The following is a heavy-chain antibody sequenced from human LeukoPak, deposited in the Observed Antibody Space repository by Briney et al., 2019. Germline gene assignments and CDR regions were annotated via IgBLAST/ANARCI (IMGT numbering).Heavy chain of an antibody. Sequence: ASVKVSFKASGYTFTSYDINWVRQATGQGLEWMGWMNPNSGNTGYAQKFQGRVTMTRNTSISTAYMELSSLRSEDTAVYYCARGLAGAVAGTSRNYYYYYYMDVWGKGTTVTVSS. V-gene: IGHV1-8*01. CDR2: MNPNSGNT. CDR3: ARGLAGAVAGTSRNYYYYYYMDV. D-gene: IGHD6-19*01. J-gene: IGHJ6*03. CDR1: GYTFTSYD.